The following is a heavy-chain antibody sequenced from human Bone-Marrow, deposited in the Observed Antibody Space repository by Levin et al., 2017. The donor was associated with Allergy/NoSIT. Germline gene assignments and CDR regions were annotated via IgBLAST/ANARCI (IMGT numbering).Heavy chain of an antibody. D-gene: IGHD6-19*01. J-gene: IGHJ4*02. Sequence: SQTLSLTCAISGDSVSSNSAAWNWIRQSPSRGLEWLGRTFYRSKWYNDYAVSVKSRITINPDTSKNQFSLQLNSVTPEDTAVYYCARRGYTSDWYTGEYFDYWGQGTLVTVSS. V-gene: IGHV6-1*01. CDR3: ARRGYTSDWYTGEYFDY. CDR2: TFYRSKWYN. CDR1: GDSVSSNSAA.